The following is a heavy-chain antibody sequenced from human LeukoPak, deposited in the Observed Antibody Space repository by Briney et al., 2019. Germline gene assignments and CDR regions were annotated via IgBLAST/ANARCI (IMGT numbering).Heavy chain of an antibody. Sequence: ASVKVSCKASGYTFTGHYMHWVRQAPGHGLEWMGWINPNSGGTNYAQKFQGRVTMTRDTSISTAYMELSSLRSDDTAVYYCARGRVGATTLVFDYWGQGTLATVSS. V-gene: IGHV1-2*02. J-gene: IGHJ4*02. CDR1: GYTFTGHY. CDR3: ARGRVGATTLVFDY. CDR2: INPNSGGT. D-gene: IGHD1-26*01.